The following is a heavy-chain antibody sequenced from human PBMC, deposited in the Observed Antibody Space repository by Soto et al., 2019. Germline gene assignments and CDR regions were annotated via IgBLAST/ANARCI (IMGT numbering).Heavy chain of an antibody. Sequence: SESMSLTSHVSGGSISNQYWGWIRQPQGKGLEWIGYIYYSGSTYYNPSLKSRVTISVDTSKNQFSLKLSSVTAADTAVYYCAAYCSGGSCYFPFHPSGQGTLVTVSS. D-gene: IGHD2-15*01. J-gene: IGHJ5*02. CDR2: IYYSGST. CDR1: GGSISNQY. V-gene: IGHV4-59*04. CDR3: AAYCSGGSCYFPFHP.